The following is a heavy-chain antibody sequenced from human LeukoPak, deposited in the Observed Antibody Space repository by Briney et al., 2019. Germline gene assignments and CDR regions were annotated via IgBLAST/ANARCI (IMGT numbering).Heavy chain of an antibody. Sequence: GGSLRLSCAASGFTFSSYGMHWVRQAPGKGLEWVAVISYDGSNKYYADSVKGRFTISRDNSKNTLYLQMNSLRAEDTAVYYCAKSVYYGSGSYRGEDFDYWGQGTLVTVSS. V-gene: IGHV3-30*18. J-gene: IGHJ4*02. D-gene: IGHD3-10*01. CDR2: ISYDGSNK. CDR1: GFTFSSYG. CDR3: AKSVYYGSGSYRGEDFDY.